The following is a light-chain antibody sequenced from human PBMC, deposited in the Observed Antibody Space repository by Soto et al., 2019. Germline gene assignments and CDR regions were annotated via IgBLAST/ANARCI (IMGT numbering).Light chain of an antibody. V-gene: IGKV1-33*01. Sequence: DIQITQSPCSLFASLGYIFTITCQATQDINIYLNWYQQKPGKAPNLLIYDASNLEIGVPSRFSGSGSGTHFTFTISSLQTEDIGTYYCQQYDILPITFGRGARLEIK. CDR2: DAS. CDR1: QDINIY. J-gene: IGKJ5*01. CDR3: QQYDILPIT.